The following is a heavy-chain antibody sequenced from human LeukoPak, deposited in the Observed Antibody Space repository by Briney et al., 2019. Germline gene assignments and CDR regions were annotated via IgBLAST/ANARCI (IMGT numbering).Heavy chain of an antibody. J-gene: IGHJ4*02. V-gene: IGHV4-4*07. CDR3: ARDRGFSYGYGAKPYFDC. D-gene: IGHD5-18*01. CDR1: GGSISSYY. Sequence: SETLSLTCTVSGGSISSYYWSWIRQPAGKGLEWIGRIYTSGSTNYNPSLTTRISMSVDTSKNQISLKLNSLTAADTAVYYCARDRGFSYGYGAKPYFDCWGQGTPVTVSS. CDR2: IYTSGST.